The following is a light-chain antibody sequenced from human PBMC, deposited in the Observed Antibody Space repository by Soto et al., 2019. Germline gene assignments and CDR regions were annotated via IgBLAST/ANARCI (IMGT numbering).Light chain of an antibody. CDR3: QHYNSYWT. V-gene: IGKV1-5*01. CDR1: QSISSW. J-gene: IGKJ1*01. Sequence: DIRMTQSPSTLSASVGGRGTLTRLASQSISSWLAWYQQTPEKAPNLLISGASSLESGVPSRFSGSGSGTEFTLTISSLQPDDFATYYCQHYNSYWTFGQGTKVDIK. CDR2: GAS.